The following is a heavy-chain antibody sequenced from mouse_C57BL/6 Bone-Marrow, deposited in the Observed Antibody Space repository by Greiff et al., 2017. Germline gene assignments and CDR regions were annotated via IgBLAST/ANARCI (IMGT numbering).Heavy chain of an antibody. CDR1: GYTFTDYY. CDR3: APFTTVVATNFDY. CDR2: INPYNGGT. V-gene: IGHV1-19*01. Sequence: VQLQQSGPVLVKPGASVKMSCKASGYTFTDYYMNWVKQSHGKSLEWIGVINPYNGGTSYNQKFKGKATLTVDKSSSTAYMELNSLTSEDSAVYYCAPFTTVVATNFDYWGQGTTLTVSS. D-gene: IGHD1-1*01. J-gene: IGHJ2*01.